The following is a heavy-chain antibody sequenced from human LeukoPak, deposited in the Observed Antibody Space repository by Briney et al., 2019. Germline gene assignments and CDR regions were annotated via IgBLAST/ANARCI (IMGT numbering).Heavy chain of an antibody. CDR2: IYYSGST. Sequence: SETLSLTCTVSGGSISSSSYYWGWIRQPPGKGLEWIGSIYYSGSTYYNPSLESRVTISVDTSKNQFSLKLSSVTAADTAVYYCARGVRSSSRYKWFDPWGQGTLVTVSS. J-gene: IGHJ5*02. CDR1: GGSISSSSYY. V-gene: IGHV4-39*01. D-gene: IGHD6-13*01. CDR3: ARGVRSSSRYKWFDP.